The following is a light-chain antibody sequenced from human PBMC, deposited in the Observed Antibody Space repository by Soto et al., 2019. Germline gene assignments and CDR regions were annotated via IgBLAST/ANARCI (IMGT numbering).Light chain of an antibody. CDR2: GAS. V-gene: IGKV3-20*01. CDR1: QTTSPKY. CDR3: QQCGSSPIT. Sequence: EIELTQSPGTLSLSPGESATLSCRVSQTTSPKYVAWYQQRRGLAPRLLVYGASKRAAGIPDRFRGSGSGSEFSLTISGLEPEDFAVYFCQQCGSSPITFGQGTRLEI. J-gene: IGKJ5*01.